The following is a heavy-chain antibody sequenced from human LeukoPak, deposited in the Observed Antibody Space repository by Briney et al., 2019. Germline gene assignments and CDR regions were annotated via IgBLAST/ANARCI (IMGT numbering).Heavy chain of an antibody. V-gene: IGHV3-21*01. D-gene: IGHD5-18*01. Sequence: NTGGSLRLSCAASGFTFNTYSMNWVRQAPGKGLEWVSCISSSSSYMYYADSVRGRFTISRDNAKNSLYLQMNSLRAEDTAVYYCARDRWGYSYGGDWGQGTLVTVSS. J-gene: IGHJ4*02. CDR3: ARDRWGYSYGGD. CDR2: ISSSSSYM. CDR1: GFTFNTYS.